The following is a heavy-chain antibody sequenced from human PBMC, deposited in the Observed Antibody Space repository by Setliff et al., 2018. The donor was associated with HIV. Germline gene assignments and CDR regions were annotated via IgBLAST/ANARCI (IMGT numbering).Heavy chain of an antibody. D-gene: IGHD1-7*01. CDR1: GGSININNYF. Sequence: SETLSLTCTVSGGSININNYFWGWIRQPPEKGLEWIGSIYYSGSTYYKPSLKSRVTISVDTSKNQFSLKLSSVTAADTAVYYCARGDGTKYYYYYYMDVWGKGTTVTVSS. CDR2: IYYSGST. V-gene: IGHV4-39*07. J-gene: IGHJ6*03. CDR3: ARGDGTKYYYYYYMDV.